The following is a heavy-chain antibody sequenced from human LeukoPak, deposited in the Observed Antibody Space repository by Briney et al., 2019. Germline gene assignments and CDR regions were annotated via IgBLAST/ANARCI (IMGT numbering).Heavy chain of an antibody. J-gene: IGHJ4*02. D-gene: IGHD5-18*01. Sequence: SETLSLTCTVSGGSITSSYWSWIRQPPGKGLEWIGCIYYSGSTNYNPSLKSRVTMSVDTSKNQFFLKLTSVTAADTAVYYCVRPIRGYSFDYYDYWGQGTLVTVSS. CDR3: VRPIRGYSFDYYDY. CDR1: GGSITSSY. CDR2: IYYSGST. V-gene: IGHV4-59*01.